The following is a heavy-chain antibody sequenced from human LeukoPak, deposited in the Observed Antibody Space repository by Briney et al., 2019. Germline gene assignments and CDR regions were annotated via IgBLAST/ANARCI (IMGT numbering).Heavy chain of an antibody. J-gene: IGHJ6*02. Sequence: GASVKVSCKASGYTFTSYGISWVRQAPGQGLEWMGWISPYNGYTSYAQNFQGRVTMTTDAFTSTAYMELRSLRSDDTAVYYCVREVTMVRGVITFYHYNGMDVWGQGTAVTVSS. CDR1: GYTFTSYG. CDR2: ISPYNGYT. V-gene: IGHV1-18*01. D-gene: IGHD3-10*01. CDR3: VREVTMVRGVITFYHYNGMDV.